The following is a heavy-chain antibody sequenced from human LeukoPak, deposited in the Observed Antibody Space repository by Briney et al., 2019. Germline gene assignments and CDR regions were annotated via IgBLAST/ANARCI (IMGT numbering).Heavy chain of an antibody. CDR2: ISQKGDS. V-gene: IGHV4-34*01. CDR1: GGSLSFYH. J-gene: IGHJ3*02. Sequence: AETLSLTCGVSGGSLSFYHWRWLRQSPGKGLEWIAEISQKGDSNYNLSLKSRVTISLDKSKNQVSLKLKSVTAADTAVYYCARALGAFDIWGQGTMVTVSS. CDR3: ARALGAFDI.